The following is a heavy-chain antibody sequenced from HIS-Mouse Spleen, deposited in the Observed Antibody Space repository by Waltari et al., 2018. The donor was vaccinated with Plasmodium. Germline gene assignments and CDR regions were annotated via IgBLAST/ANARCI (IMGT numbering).Heavy chain of an antibody. D-gene: IGHD1-26*01. J-gene: IGHJ3*02. CDR3: ASSGSYDAFDI. V-gene: IGHV3-13*01. CDR2: IGTAGDT. Sequence: EVQLVESGGGLVQPGGSLRFACAASGFTFSSYDMHWVRQATGKGLEWVSAIGTAGDTYYPGSVKGRFTISRENAKNSLYLQMNSLRAGDTAVYYCASSGSYDAFDIWGQGTMVTVSS. CDR1: GFTFSSYD.